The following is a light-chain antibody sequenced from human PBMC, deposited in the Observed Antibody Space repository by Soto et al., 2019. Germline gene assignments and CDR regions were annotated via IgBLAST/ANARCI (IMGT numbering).Light chain of an antibody. Sequence: EIVMTQSPATLPVSPGERATLSCRASQSVSSNLAWYQQKPGQAPRLLIYGASTRATGIPARFSGSGSGTEFTLTISSLQSEDFAVYYCQQYNNWPPNPTFGQGTKV. CDR3: QQYNNWPPNPT. CDR2: GAS. J-gene: IGKJ1*01. CDR1: QSVSSN. V-gene: IGKV3-15*01.